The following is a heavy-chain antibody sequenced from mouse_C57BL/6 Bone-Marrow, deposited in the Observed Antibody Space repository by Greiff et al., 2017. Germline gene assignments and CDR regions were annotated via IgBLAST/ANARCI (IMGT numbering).Heavy chain of an antibody. V-gene: IGHV5-6*01. J-gene: IGHJ3*01. CDR3: ASPRHY. CDR1: GFTFSSYG. D-gene: IGHD3-2*01. Sequence: EVKLVESGGDLVKPGGSLKLSCAASGFTFSSYGMSWVRQTPDKRLEWVATISSGGSYTYSPDSVKGRFTISRDNAKNTLYLQISSLKSEDTAMYYCASPRHYWGQGTLVTVSA. CDR2: ISSGGSYT.